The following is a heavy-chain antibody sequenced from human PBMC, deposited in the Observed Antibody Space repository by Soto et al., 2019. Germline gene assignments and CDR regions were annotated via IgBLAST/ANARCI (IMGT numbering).Heavy chain of an antibody. J-gene: IGHJ5*02. CDR3: ARAVGYSSSSGRWFDP. V-gene: IGHV1-46*01. CDR1: GFSFSDYF. CDR2: INPSGDSR. Sequence: ASVKVSCKASGFSFSDYFMHWVRQAPGQGLEWMGIINPSGDSRNYAQKFQGRVTITRDTSTSTVYMDLSSLRSEDTAVYYCARAVGYSSSSGRWFDPWGQGTLVTVSS. D-gene: IGHD6-6*01.